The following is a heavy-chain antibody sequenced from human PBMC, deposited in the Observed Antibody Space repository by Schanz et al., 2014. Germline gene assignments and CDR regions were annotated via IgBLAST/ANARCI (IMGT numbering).Heavy chain of an antibody. D-gene: IGHD3-22*01. Sequence: EGQLAESGGGLVQPGGSLRLSCAVSGFTVSSNHMSWVRQAPGKGLEWVSVIYSGIGASYADSVKDRFTVSRDNSKNTVYLQMNRLRAEDTAVYYCARVHHYDPSGWGYFDYWGQGALVTVSS. CDR3: ARVHHYDPSGWGYFDY. CDR2: IYSGIGA. J-gene: IGHJ4*02. V-gene: IGHV3-66*01. CDR1: GFTVSSNH.